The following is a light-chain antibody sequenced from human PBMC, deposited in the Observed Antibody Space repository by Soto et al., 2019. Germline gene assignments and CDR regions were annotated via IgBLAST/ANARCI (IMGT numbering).Light chain of an antibody. CDR3: SSYAGSKNFIL. CDR1: TSDVGGYNY. Sequence: QSALTQSPSASGSPGQSVTISCTGTTSDVGGYNYVSWYQLHPGKVPKLIISEVNKRPSGVPDRFSGSKSGSTASLTVSGLQAEDEADYFCSSYAGSKNFILFGGGTKLTVL. V-gene: IGLV2-8*01. CDR2: EVN. J-gene: IGLJ2*01.